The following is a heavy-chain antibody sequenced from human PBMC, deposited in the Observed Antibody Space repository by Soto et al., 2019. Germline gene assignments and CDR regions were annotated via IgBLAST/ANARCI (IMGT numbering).Heavy chain of an antibody. CDR1: GFTFSSYA. D-gene: IGHD3-22*01. V-gene: IGHV3-23*01. CDR3: AKDKMGSYYDSSGCVDY. Sequence: WGSLRLSCAASGFTFSSYAMSWVRQAPGKGLEWVSAISGSGGSTYYADSVKGRFTISRDNSKNTLYLQMNSLRAEDTAVYYCAKDKMGSYYDSSGCVDYWGQGTLVTVSS. CDR2: ISGSGGST. J-gene: IGHJ4*02.